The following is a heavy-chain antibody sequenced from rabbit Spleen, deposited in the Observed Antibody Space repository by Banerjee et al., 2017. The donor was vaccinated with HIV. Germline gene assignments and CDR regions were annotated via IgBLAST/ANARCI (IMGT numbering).Heavy chain of an antibody. CDR1: GFSLSSRYY. Sequence: QSLEESGGDLVKPGASLTLTCTASGFSLSSRYYLCWVRQAPGKGLEWIACIYSGSSADTYYASWAKGRFTISKTSSTTVTLQMTSLTAADTATYFCARDAGTSFSTYGMDLWGPGTLVTVS. D-gene: IGHD8-1*01. J-gene: IGHJ6*01. CDR3: ARDAGTSFSTYGMDL. V-gene: IGHV1S40*01. CDR2: IYSGSSADT.